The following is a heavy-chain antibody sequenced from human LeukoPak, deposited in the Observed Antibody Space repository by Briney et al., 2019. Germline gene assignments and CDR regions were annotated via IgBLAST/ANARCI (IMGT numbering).Heavy chain of an antibody. Sequence: SETLSLTCRVSGGVNRTTTYSWAWIRQPPGRGLEWIGNVYYGGSTNLSPSLRSRVTMSVDSSTKQFSLWLNSVTAADTAVYSCARCPYDLIPGHSNLYFDLWGRGTLVTVSS. V-gene: IGHV4-39*01. CDR2: VYYGGST. J-gene: IGHJ2*01. D-gene: IGHD3-16*01. CDR1: GGVNRTTTYS. CDR3: ARCPYDLIPGHSNLYFDL.